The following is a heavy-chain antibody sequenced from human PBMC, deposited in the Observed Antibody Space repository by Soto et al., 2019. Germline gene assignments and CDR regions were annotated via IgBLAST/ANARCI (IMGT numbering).Heavy chain of an antibody. D-gene: IGHD6-19*01. CDR3: AKVQMRAVAGYFDY. CDR1: GFTFSSYA. CDR2: ISGSGGST. V-gene: IGHV3-23*01. J-gene: IGHJ4*02. Sequence: GGSLRLSCASSGFTFSSYAMSWVRQAPGKGLEWVSAISGSGGSTYYADSVKGRFTISRDNSKNTLYLQMNSLRAEDTAVYYCAKVQMRAVAGYFDYWGQGTLVTVSS.